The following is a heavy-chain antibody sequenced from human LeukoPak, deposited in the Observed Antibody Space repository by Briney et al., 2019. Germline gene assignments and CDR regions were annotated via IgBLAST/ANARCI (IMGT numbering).Heavy chain of an antibody. CDR3: ARHACSSASCSLDAFDM. D-gene: IGHD2-2*01. CDR1: GYSFTSYW. V-gene: IGHV5-51*01. CDR2: IYPGDSDT. Sequence: LGESLKISCKGSGYSFTSYWIGWGRRMPGKGLEGMGVIYPGDSDTRYSPSFQGQVTTSADKSISTAYMQWSRLKASDTAMYYCARHACSSASCSLDAFDMWGQGTMVTASS. J-gene: IGHJ3*02.